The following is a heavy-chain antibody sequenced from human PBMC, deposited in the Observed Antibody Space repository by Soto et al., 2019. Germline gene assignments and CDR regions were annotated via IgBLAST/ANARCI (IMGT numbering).Heavy chain of an antibody. V-gene: IGHV3-11*01. CDR2: INSSGSTI. Sequence: LRLSCAASGFAFTDYYMSWLGQANRKGLEWVSYINSSGSTIYYADSVKGRFTISRDNAKNSLYLQMNSLRAEDTAMYYCARQGFYDSSGYYYYGMDVWGQGTTVTVSS. D-gene: IGHD3-22*01. J-gene: IGHJ6*02. CDR3: ARQGFYDSSGYYYYGMDV. CDR1: GFAFTDYY.